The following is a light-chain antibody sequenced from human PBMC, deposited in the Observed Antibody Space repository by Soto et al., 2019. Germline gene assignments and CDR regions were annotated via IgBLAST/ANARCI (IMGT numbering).Light chain of an antibody. CDR3: QQYNNWPPIT. CDR2: GAS. CDR1: QSVNSS. J-gene: IGKJ5*01. V-gene: IGKV3D-15*01. Sequence: EIVMPQSPATLSVSPGERATLSCRASQSVNSSLAWYQQKPGQTPRLLIYGASSRATGIPDRFSGSGSGTDFTLTISRLEPEDFAVYYCQQYNNWPPITFGQGTRLEI.